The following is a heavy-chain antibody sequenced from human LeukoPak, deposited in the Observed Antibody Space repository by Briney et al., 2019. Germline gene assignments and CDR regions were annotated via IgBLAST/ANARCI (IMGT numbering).Heavy chain of an antibody. V-gene: IGHV3-48*04. Sequence: GGSLRLSCAASGFIFSGYSMNWVRQAPGKGLEWISYISSSSTTMYYADSVKGRFTISRDNPRNSLYLQMNSLRAEDTAVYYCARRGRDSDGYAHGYDFWGQGTLATVSS. D-gene: IGHD3-22*01. CDR2: ISSSSTTM. CDR3: ARRGRDSDGYAHGYDF. J-gene: IGHJ4*02. CDR1: GFIFSGYS.